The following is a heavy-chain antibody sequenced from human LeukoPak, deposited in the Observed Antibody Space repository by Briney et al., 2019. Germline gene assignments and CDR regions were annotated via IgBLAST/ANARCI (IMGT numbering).Heavy chain of an antibody. D-gene: IGHD2/OR15-2a*01. CDR3: ARERLSLVNYYGMDV. Sequence: GGSLRLSCAASGFTFSSYGMRWVRQAPGKGLEWVAAIWYDGSNKYYADSVKGRFTISRDNSENTLYLQVNSLRAEDTAVYYCARERLSLVNYYGMDVWGQGTTVTVSS. J-gene: IGHJ6*02. V-gene: IGHV3-33*01. CDR1: GFTFSSYG. CDR2: IWYDGSNK.